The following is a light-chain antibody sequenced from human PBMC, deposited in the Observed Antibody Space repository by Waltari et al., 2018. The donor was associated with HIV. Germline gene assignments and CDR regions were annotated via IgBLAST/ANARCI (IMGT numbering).Light chain of an antibody. CDR3: QSYDRSLSAWV. Sequence: QSVLAQPPSVSGAPGQRVTISCTGRSSNIGADYHVYWYQHLPGTAPTLLIYGNINRPSGVPNRFSGSKSDTSASLAITWLQAEDEADYYCQSYDRSLSAWVFGGGTRLNVL. J-gene: IGLJ3*02. CDR1: SSNIGADYH. CDR2: GNI. V-gene: IGLV1-40*01.